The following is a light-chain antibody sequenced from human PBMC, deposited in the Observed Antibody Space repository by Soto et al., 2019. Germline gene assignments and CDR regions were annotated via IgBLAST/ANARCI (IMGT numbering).Light chain of an antibody. V-gene: IGKV3-20*01. CDR1: QSVSSSY. CDR2: GAS. CDR3: RQYGSSTWT. Sequence: EIVLTQSPGTLSLSPGERATLSCRASQSVSSSYLAWYRQKPGQAPRVLIYGASSRATGIPDRFSGSGSGTDFTLTIRRLEPEDFAVYYCRQYGSSTWTFGQGTKVDI. J-gene: IGKJ1*01.